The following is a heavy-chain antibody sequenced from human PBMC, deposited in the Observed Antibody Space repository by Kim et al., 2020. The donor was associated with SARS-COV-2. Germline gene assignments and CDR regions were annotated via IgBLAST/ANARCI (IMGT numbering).Heavy chain of an antibody. V-gene: IGHV1-18*04. J-gene: IGHJ4*02. CDR1: GYTFTSYG. CDR3: ARDPPPFVYDSSGYDY. CDR2: ISAYNGNT. Sequence: ASVKVSCKASGYTFTSYGISWVRQAPGQGLEWMGWISAYNGNTNYARKLQGRVTMTTDTSTSTAYMELRSLRSDDTAVYYCARDPPPFVYDSSGYDYWGQGTLVTVSS. D-gene: IGHD3-22*01.